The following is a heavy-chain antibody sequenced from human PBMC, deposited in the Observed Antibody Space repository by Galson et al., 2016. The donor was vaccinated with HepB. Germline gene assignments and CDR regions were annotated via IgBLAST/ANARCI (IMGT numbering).Heavy chain of an antibody. CDR3: ARDSVPYNNGQYWNWFDP. CDR1: GFTFDDYA. CDR2: ISWNSGSI. D-gene: IGHD1-14*01. Sequence: SLRLSCAASGFTFDDYAMHWIRQAPGKGLEWVAGISWNSGSIAYADSVKGRFSISRDNAEKSLYLQMSSLRVEDTALYYCARDSVPYNNGQYWNWFDPWGQGTLVTVSS. V-gene: IGHV3-9*01. J-gene: IGHJ5*02.